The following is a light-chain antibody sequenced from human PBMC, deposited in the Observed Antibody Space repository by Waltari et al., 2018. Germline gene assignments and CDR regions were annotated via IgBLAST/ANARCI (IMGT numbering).Light chain of an antibody. Sequence: DIQVTQTPSSLSASIGDRVHITCQASHAIRNYLNVYQQKPGKAPKLLIYDGSNLETGVPSRFSGSGSGTDFSFTISSLQPEDIATYYCQLFDDPPSYTFGQGTKVEMK. V-gene: IGKV1-33*01. J-gene: IGKJ2*01. CDR1: HAIRNY. CDR3: QLFDDPPSYT. CDR2: DGS.